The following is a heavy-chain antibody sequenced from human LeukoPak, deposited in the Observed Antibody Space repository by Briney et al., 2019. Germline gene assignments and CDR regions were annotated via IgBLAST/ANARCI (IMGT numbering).Heavy chain of an antibody. D-gene: IGHD6-19*01. J-gene: IGHJ4*02. CDR1: GYTFTGYY. CDR2: INPNSGGT. V-gene: IGHV1-2*02. Sequence: ASVKVSCKASGYTFTGYYMHWVRQAPGQGLEWMGWINPNSGGTNYAQKFQGRVTMTRDTSISTAYMELSRLRSDDTAVYYCASRSPRYSSGWLSIDYWGRGTLVTVSS. CDR3: ASRSPRYSSGWLSIDY.